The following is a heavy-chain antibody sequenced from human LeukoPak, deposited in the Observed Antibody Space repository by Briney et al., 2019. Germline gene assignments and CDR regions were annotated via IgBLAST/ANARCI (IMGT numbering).Heavy chain of an antibody. CDR3: ARHLATVTASRQYYYYGMDV. D-gene: IGHD4-17*01. CDR1: GFSFTFTKNW. V-gene: IGHV5-51*01. J-gene: IGHJ6*02. CDR2: IYPVDSDI. Sequence: GESLKISCKASGFSFTFTKNWIGWVRQVPGKGLEWMGIIYPVDSDIRYNPSFQGQVTISVDKSISTTYLQWGSLKASDTAIYYCARHLATVTASRQYYYYGMDVWGQGTTVTVSS.